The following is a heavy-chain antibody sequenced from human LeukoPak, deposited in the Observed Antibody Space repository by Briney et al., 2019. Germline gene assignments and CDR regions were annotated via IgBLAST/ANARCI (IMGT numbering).Heavy chain of an antibody. CDR1: EFTFSSYS. J-gene: IGHJ4*02. V-gene: IGHV3-21*01. CDR2: ISGSSDDI. Sequence: PGGSLRLSCAVSEFTFSSYSMHWVRQAPGKGLEWVSSISGSSDDIYYADSVKGRFTISRDNSKNSLYLQMKGLRAEDTALYYCARRGYYDYTGFDYWGQGTLVTVSS. D-gene: IGHD3-16*01. CDR3: ARRGYYDYTGFDY.